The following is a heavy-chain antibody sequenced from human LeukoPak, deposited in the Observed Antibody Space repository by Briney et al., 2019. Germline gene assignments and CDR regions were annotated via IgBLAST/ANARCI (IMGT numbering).Heavy chain of an antibody. CDR3: AKSIPDDFWSGYYLDY. Sequence: GGSLRLSCAASGFTFSTYAMSWVRQAPGKGLEWVSFISATGGSAYFSDSVKGRFTISRDNSKNTLYLQMNSLRAEDTAVYYCAKSIPDDFWSGYYLDYWGQGTLVTVSS. J-gene: IGHJ4*02. D-gene: IGHD3-3*01. V-gene: IGHV3-23*01. CDR2: ISATGGSA. CDR1: GFTFSTYA.